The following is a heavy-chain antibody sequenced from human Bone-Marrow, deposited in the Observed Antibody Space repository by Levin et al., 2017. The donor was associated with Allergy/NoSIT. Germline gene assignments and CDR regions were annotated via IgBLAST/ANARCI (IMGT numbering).Heavy chain of an antibody. D-gene: IGHD3-22*01. Sequence: GESLKISCTTSGFTFPDFPMSWVRQAPGKGLEWVGFIRSEAYGMETQYAASVKGRFIISRDDSRSVAYLQMNSLKTEDTGIYYCTSGHYYDSSGYFGYYFDYWGQGTLVSVSS. V-gene: IGHV3-49*04. CDR1: GFTFPDFP. J-gene: IGHJ4*02. CDR2: IRSEAYGMET. CDR3: TSGHYYDSSGYFGYYFDY.